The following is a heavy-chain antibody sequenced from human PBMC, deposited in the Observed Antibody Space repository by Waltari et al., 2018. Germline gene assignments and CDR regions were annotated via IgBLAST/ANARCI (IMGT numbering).Heavy chain of an antibody. CDR1: GYSINSGYY. Sequence: QVQLQESGPGLVKPSETLSLTCDVSGYSINSGYYWGWIRQSPGKSLEWIATIYHAGDTLYNPSLKSRVTISMDTSKNQFSLKLNSVTAADTAVYFCSRQVLGYCTSAACRRLESWGQGTLVTVSS. D-gene: IGHD2-2*03. V-gene: IGHV4-38-2*01. CDR3: SRQVLGYCTSAACRRLES. J-gene: IGHJ4*02. CDR2: IYHAGDT.